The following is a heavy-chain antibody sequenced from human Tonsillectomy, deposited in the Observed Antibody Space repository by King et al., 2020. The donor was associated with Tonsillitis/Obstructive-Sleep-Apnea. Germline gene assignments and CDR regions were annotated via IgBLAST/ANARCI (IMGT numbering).Heavy chain of an antibody. CDR1: GGTFSNYA. CDR3: ARARVVPPTILDYYYMDD. Sequence: VQLVESGAEVKKPGSSVRVSCRASGGTFSNYAISWVRQAPGQGLEWVGGIIPLFGTTNYAQKFQGRVTITADESTSTAYMELRSLRSEDTAVYYCARARVVPPTILDYYYMDDWGKGTTVTVSS. V-gene: IGHV1-69*01. CDR2: IIPLFGTT. D-gene: IGHD2-2*01. J-gene: IGHJ6*03.